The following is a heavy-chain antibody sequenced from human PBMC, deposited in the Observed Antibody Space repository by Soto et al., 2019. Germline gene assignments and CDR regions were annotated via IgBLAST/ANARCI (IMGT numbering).Heavy chain of an antibody. CDR3: AREFRVVVVPAATRLYYYYYMDV. CDR1: GFTFSSYS. CDR2: ISSSSSTI. J-gene: IGHJ6*03. Sequence: GGSLRRSCAASGFTFSSYSMNWVRQAPGKGLEWVSYISSSSSTIYYADSVKGRFTISRDNAKNSLYLQMNSLRAEDTAVYYCAREFRVVVVPAATRLYYYYYMDVWGKGTTVTVSS. V-gene: IGHV3-48*01. D-gene: IGHD2-2*01.